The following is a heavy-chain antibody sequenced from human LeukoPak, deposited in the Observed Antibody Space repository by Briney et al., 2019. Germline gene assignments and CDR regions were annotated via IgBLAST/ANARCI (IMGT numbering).Heavy chain of an antibody. Sequence: PGGSMRLSCAASGFTFSSYWMHWVRQAPGKGLVWVSRIKSDGSTRYADSVKGRFTISRDNAKNTVSLQMNSLRAEDTGVYYCARDQLNFPYWGQGALVTVSS. CDR1: GFTFSSYW. D-gene: IGHD5-24*01. CDR2: IKSDGST. V-gene: IGHV3-74*01. CDR3: ARDQLNFPY. J-gene: IGHJ4*01.